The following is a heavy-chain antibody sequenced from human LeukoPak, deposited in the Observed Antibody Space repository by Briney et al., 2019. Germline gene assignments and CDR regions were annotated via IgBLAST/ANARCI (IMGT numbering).Heavy chain of an antibody. CDR1: GFTFSTYS. CDR3: VRDQFFSFDY. D-gene: IGHD3-3*01. Sequence: GGSLRLSCAASGFTFSTYSMNWVRQAPGKGLEWVSYISGTSSLVYYADSVKGRFTISRDNAKNSLYLQMNSLRDEDTAVYYCVRDQFFSFDYWGQGTLVTVSS. J-gene: IGHJ4*02. V-gene: IGHV3-48*02. CDR2: ISGTSSLV.